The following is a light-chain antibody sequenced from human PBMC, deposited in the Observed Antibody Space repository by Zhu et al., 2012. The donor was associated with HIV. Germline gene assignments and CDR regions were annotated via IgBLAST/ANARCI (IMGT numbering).Light chain of an antibody. CDR2: GAS. CDR3: QQYNYPPRT. V-gene: IGKV3-20*01. Sequence: EIVLTQSPGTLSLSPGERATLSCRASQSISSTYLAWYQQKPGQAPRLLIYGASSRATGIPDRFSGSGSGTDFTLTISRLEPEDFAVYYCQQYNYPPRTFGQGTKVEIK. CDR1: QSISSTY. J-gene: IGKJ1*01.